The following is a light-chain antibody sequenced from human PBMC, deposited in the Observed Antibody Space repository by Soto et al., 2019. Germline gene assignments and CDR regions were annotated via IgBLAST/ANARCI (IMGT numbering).Light chain of an antibody. J-gene: IGKJ4*01. V-gene: IGKV3D-15*01. Sequence: VMTQSPATLSVSPGERATLSCRASQTVSTNLAWYQQKPGQAPRLLIYAASTRATGIPARFSGSGSRTEFTLTISSLQSEDSALYYCQQYNYWPPLTFGGGTKVDIK. CDR2: AAS. CDR3: QQYNYWPPLT. CDR1: QTVSTN.